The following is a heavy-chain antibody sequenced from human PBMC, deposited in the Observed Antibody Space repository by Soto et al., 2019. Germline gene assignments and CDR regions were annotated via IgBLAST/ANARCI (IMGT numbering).Heavy chain of an antibody. CDR1: GYTFTNYA. V-gene: IGHV1-3*01. D-gene: IGHD2-2*01. J-gene: IGHJ3*02. CDR3: ARAGYCSSTRCFDSFDI. CDR2: INAGNGNT. Sequence: QVQLVQSGAEVKKPGASVKVSCKASGYTFTNYAMHWVRQAPGQRLEWMGWINAGNGNTQFSQKFQGRVTITRDTSADTAYMELSSLRSEETAVYYCARAGYCSSTRCFDSFDIWGQGKKVT.